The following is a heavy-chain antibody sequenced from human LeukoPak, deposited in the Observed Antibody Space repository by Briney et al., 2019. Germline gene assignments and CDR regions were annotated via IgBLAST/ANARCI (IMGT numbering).Heavy chain of an antibody. J-gene: IGHJ4*02. CDR2: IRYDGSNK. V-gene: IGHV3-30*02. CDR3: AKARGIAVAGTTFDY. CDR1: GFTFSSYG. D-gene: IGHD6-19*01. Sequence: GGSLRLSCAASGFTFSSYGMHWVRQAPGKGLEWVAFIRYDGSNKYYADSVKGRFTISRDNSKNTLYLQMNSLRAEDTAVYYCAKARGIAVAGTTFDYWGQGTPVTVSS.